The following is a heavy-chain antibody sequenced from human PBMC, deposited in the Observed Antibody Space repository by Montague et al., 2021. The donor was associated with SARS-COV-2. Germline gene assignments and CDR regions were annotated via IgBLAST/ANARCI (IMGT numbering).Heavy chain of an antibody. CDR2: INHGGST. Sequence: SETLSLTCAVYGGSFNDYYWSWIRQPPGKGLEWIGEINHGGSTNYSPSLTSRVTISADTSKNQFSLKPKSVTAADTANYYCARGHQGVAMIVVVMIGAEYYFDYWGQGSLVTVSS. V-gene: IGHV4-34*01. D-gene: IGHD3-22*01. CDR1: GGSFNDYY. J-gene: IGHJ4*02. CDR3: ARGHQGVAMIVVVMIGAEYYFDY.